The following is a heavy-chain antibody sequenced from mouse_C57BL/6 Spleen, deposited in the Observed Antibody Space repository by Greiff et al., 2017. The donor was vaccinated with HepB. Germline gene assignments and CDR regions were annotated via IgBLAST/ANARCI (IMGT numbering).Heavy chain of an antibody. CDR3: ARGGSLYFDV. CDR1: GFTFSSYA. J-gene: IGHJ1*03. V-gene: IGHV5-4*03. CDR2: ISDGGSYT. Sequence: EVKVEESGGGLVKPGGSLKLSCAASGFTFSSYAMSWVRQTPEKRLEWVATISDGGSYTYYPDNVKGRFTISRDNAKNNLYLQMSHLKSEDTAMYYCARGGSLYFDVWGTGTTVTVSS.